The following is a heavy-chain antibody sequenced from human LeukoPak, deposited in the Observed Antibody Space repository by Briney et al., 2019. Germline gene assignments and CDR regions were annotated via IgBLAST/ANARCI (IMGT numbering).Heavy chain of an antibody. Sequence: GGSLRLSCAASGFTFSSYAMSWVRQAPGKGLEWVSAISGSGGSTYYADSVKGRFTISRDNSKYTLYLQMNSLRAEDTAVYYCAKSFLGDSSGYYSYYFDYWGQGTLVTVSS. CDR2: ISGSGGST. J-gene: IGHJ4*02. V-gene: IGHV3-23*01. D-gene: IGHD3-22*01. CDR1: GFTFSSYA. CDR3: AKSFLGDSSGYYSYYFDY.